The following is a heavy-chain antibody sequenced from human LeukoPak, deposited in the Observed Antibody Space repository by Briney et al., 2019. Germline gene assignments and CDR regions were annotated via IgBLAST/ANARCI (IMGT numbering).Heavy chain of an antibody. D-gene: IGHD3-22*01. CDR1: GGSISSGSYY. V-gene: IGHV4-61*02. Sequence: SQTLSLTCTVSGGSISSGSYYWSWIRQPAGKGLEWIGRIYTSGSTNYNPSLKSRVTISVDTSKNQFSLKLSSVPAADTAVYYCARYGYYYDSSGYYQQYFDYWGQGTLVTVSS. CDR3: ARYGYYYDSSGYYQQYFDY. J-gene: IGHJ4*02. CDR2: IYTSGST.